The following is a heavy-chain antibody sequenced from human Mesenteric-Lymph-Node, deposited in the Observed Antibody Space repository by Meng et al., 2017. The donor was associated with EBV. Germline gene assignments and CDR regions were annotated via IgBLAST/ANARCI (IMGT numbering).Heavy chain of an antibody. CDR3: ARGHMWDNKFDP. D-gene: IGHD1-26*01. J-gene: IGHJ5*02. Sequence: QGQQQPWGAGLLKPAGTMSLTCAGYGGSFSGYYWTWIRQPPETGLEWIGEINHNGVADYNPSLKSRVTISVDTSKNQFSLRLTSVTAADTAVYYCARGHMWDNKFDPWGQGTLVTVFS. V-gene: IGHV4-34*01. CDR2: INHNGVA. CDR1: GGSFSGYY.